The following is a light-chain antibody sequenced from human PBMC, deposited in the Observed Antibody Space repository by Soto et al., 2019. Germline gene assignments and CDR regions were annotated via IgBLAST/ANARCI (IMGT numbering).Light chain of an antibody. J-gene: IGLJ1*01. Sequence: QSALTQPASVSGSPGQSITISCTGTNSDVGGYNYVSWYQQYPGEAPKLMIYDVINRPSGVSNRFSGSKSGNTASPTISGLQAEDEADYYCGSYRTNSPYVFGTGTKVTVL. CDR3: GSYRTNSPYV. CDR2: DVI. V-gene: IGLV2-14*01. CDR1: NSDVGGYNY.